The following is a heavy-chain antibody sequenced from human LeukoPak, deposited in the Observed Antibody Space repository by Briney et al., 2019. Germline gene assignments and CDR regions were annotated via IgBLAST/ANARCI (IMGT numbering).Heavy chain of an antibody. Sequence: GGSLRLSCVTSGFTFTSYAMNWVRQAPGKGLEWVSAISGSGGSTYYADSVKGRFTISRDNSKNTLYLQMNSLRAEDTAVYYCAKDRYGVRGVTYYWGQGTLVTVSS. CDR2: ISGSGGST. J-gene: IGHJ4*02. CDR1: GFTFTSYA. CDR3: AKDRYGVRGVTYY. D-gene: IGHD3-10*01. V-gene: IGHV3-23*01.